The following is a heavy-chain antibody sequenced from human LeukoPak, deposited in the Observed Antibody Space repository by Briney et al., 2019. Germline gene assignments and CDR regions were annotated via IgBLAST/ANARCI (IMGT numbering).Heavy chain of an antibody. D-gene: IGHD5-12*01. CDR2: VGISSGNT. CDR3: ARDHRYAFDN. Sequence: GGSLRLSCAASGFTFSDYSMNWGRQAPGKGLEWISYVGISSGNTKYADSVKGRFTISGDSAKNSVFLQMNSLRVEDTAVYYCARDHRYAFDNWGQGTLVTVSS. J-gene: IGHJ4*02. V-gene: IGHV3-48*04. CDR1: GFTFSDYS.